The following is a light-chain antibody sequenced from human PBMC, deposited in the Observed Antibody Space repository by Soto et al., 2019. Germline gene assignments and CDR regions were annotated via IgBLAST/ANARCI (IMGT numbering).Light chain of an antibody. Sequence: QSVLTQPRSVSGSPGQSVTISCTGTSSDVGGYNYVSWYQQHPGKAPKLMIYDVGKRPSGVPDRFSGSKSDNTASLTISGLQAEDEADYYCAAWDDSLNGYVFGTGTKDTVL. J-gene: IGLJ1*01. CDR1: SSDVGGYNY. CDR3: AAWDDSLNGYV. CDR2: DVG. V-gene: IGLV2-11*01.